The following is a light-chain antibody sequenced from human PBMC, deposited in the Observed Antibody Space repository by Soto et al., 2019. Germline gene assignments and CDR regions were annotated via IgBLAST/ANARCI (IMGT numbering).Light chain of an antibody. CDR1: SSDVGDYQY. CDR3: CSYAGSYSYV. Sequence: QSALTQPRSVSGSPGQSVTISCTGTSSDVGDYQYVSWYRQHPGKAPKLIIYDVSERPSGVPDRFSGSKSGNTASLTISGLQAEDEADYYCCSYAGSYSYVFGTGTKLTVL. J-gene: IGLJ1*01. CDR2: DVS. V-gene: IGLV2-11*01.